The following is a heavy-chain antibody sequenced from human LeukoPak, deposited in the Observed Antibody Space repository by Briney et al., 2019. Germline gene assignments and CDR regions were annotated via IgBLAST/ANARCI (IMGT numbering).Heavy chain of an antibody. J-gene: IGHJ4*02. Sequence: GESLKISWKGSGYSFTNYWHGLVRPGAGQGLGWVGIIYRGDSDSRYSPSFRGHVTISADKPISPAYLHWSSLKASDTAMYYCGRHQYISGWHGYHYGGQGTRVTVSS. CDR1: GYSFTNYW. CDR2: IYRGDSDS. D-gene: IGHD6-19*01. CDR3: GRHQYISGWHGYHY. V-gene: IGHV5-51*01.